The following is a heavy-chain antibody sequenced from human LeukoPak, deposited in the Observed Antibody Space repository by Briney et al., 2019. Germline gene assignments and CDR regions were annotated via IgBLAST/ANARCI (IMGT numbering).Heavy chain of an antibody. CDR2: IWYDGSNK. J-gene: IGHJ4*02. CDR3: ARASYSSGWYYFDY. Sequence: GRSLRLSCAASGFTFSSYGMHWVRQAPGKGLEWVAVIWYDGSNKYYAGSVKGRFTISRDNSKNTLYLQMNSLRAEDTAVYYCARASYSSGWYYFDYWGQGTLVTVSS. CDR1: GFTFSSYG. D-gene: IGHD6-19*01. V-gene: IGHV3-33*01.